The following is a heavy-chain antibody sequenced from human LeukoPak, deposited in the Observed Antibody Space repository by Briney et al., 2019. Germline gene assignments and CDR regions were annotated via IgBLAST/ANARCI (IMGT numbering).Heavy chain of an antibody. V-gene: IGHV3-23*01. CDR1: GFTFSSYA. J-gene: IGHJ6*03. CDR2: ISGSGGST. CDR3: VVTVTYYYYYYMDV. Sequence: GGSLRLSCAASGFTFSSYAVSWVRQAPGKGLEWVSAISGSGGSTYYADSVKGRFTISRDNSKNTLYLQMNSLRAEDTAVYYCVVTVTYYYYYYMDVWGKGTTVTVSS. D-gene: IGHD5-18*01.